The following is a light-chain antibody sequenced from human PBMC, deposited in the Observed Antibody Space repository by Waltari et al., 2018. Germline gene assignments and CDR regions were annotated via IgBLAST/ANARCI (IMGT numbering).Light chain of an antibody. CDR2: WAS. CDR3: QQYYRSRT. Sequence: DIVMTLSPYSLAVSLGERATINCKSSQSFLYNSNGKNYLAWYQQKPGQPPKLLIYWASTRQSGVPDRFSGSGSGTDFTLTINSLQAEDVAVYYCQQYYRSRTFGQGTKVEIK. V-gene: IGKV4-1*01. CDR1: QSFLYNSNGKNY. J-gene: IGKJ1*01.